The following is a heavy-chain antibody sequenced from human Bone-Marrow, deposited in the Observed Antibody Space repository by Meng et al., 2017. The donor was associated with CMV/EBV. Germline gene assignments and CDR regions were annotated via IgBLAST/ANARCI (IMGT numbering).Heavy chain of an antibody. D-gene: IGHD1-26*01. CDR1: GFTFSSYS. J-gene: IGHJ6*02. V-gene: IGHV3-21*04. CDR2: ISSSGTYI. CDR3: ARDWDNGIDV. Sequence: GESLKISCAASGFTFSSYSMNWVRQAPGKGLEWVSSISSSGTYIYYADSVKGRFTISRDNSKNTLYLQMNSLRAEDTAVYYCARDWDNGIDVWGQGATVTVSS.